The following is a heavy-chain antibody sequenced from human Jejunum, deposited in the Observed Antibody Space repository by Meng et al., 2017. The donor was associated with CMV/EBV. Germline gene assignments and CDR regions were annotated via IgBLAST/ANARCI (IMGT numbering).Heavy chain of an antibody. D-gene: IGHD1/OR15-1a*01. CDR2: LYYREAA. J-gene: IGHJ5*01. Sequence: TCTFSGDSIDSGGHYWSLIRRLPGRGLEWMGYLYYREAAYYNPSLKSRLTISVDTSKNQISLELKSVTAADTALYYCANIKKSWFESWSQGTLVTVSS. CDR1: GDSIDSGGHY. V-gene: IGHV4-30-4*01. CDR3: ANIKKSWFES.